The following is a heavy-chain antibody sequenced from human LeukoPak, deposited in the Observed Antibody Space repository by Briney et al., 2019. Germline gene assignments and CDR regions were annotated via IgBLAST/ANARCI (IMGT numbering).Heavy chain of an antibody. Sequence: PSETLSLTCTVSGGSISGYYWSWIRQSPGKGLEWIGYIYYTGITAYNPSLGSRVTISADRSNNQFSLRLTSVTAADTAVYYCARLHSSRAEEFDPWGQGTLVTVSS. J-gene: IGHJ5*02. CDR3: ARLHSSRAEEFDP. V-gene: IGHV4-59*01. CDR2: IYYTGIT. CDR1: GGSISGYY.